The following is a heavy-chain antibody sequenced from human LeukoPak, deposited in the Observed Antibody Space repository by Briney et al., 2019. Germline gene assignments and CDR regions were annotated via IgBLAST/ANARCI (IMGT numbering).Heavy chain of an antibody. Sequence: WVSSISSSSSYIYYADSVKGRFTISRDNAKNSLYLQMNSLRAEDTAVYYCARDGAGSAYAFEIWGQGTMVTGS. V-gene: IGHV3-21*01. CDR2: ISSSSSYI. CDR3: ARDGAGSAYAFEI. J-gene: IGHJ3*02. D-gene: IGHD3-10*01.